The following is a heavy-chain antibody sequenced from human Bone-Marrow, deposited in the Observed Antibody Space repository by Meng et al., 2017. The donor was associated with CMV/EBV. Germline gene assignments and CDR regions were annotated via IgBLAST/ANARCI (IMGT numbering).Heavy chain of an antibody. CDR2: IKQDGSEK. V-gene: IGHV3-7*01. J-gene: IGHJ1*01. CDR1: GFTFSSYW. CDR3: ARDLLEGRY. Sequence: GESLKISCAASGFTFSSYWMSWVRQAPGKGLEWVANIKQDGSEKYYVDSVKGRFTISRDNSKNTLYLQMNSLRAEDTAVYYCARDLLEGRYWGQGTLVTAPQ. D-gene: IGHD3-3*01.